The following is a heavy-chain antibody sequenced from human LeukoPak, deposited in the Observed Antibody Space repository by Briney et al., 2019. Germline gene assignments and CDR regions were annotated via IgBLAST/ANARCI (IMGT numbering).Heavy chain of an antibody. CDR3: ATPSRYSSSWYTYYYYGMDV. J-gene: IGHJ6*02. CDR1: GYTFTSYD. D-gene: IGHD6-13*01. CDR2: MNPNSGNT. Sequence: ASVKVSCKASGYTFTSYDINWVRQATGQGLEWMGWMNPNSGNTGYAQKFQGRVTMTRNTSISTAYMELSNLRSEDTAVYYCATPSRYSSSWYTYYYYGMDVWGQGTTVTVSS. V-gene: IGHV1-8*01.